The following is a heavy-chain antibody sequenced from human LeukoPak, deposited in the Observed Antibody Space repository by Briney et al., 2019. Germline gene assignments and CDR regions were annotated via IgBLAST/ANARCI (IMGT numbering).Heavy chain of an antibody. CDR3: ARGFWAFARRWYFDL. D-gene: IGHD3-3*01. J-gene: IGHJ2*01. CDR2: IYSGGST. V-gene: IGHV3-53*01. Sequence: GGSLRLSCAASGFTVSSNYMSWVRQAPGKGLEWVSVIYSGGSTYYADSVKGRFTISRDNSKNTLYLQMNSLRAEDTAVYYCARGFWAFARRWYFDLWGRGTLVTVSS. CDR1: GFTVSSNY.